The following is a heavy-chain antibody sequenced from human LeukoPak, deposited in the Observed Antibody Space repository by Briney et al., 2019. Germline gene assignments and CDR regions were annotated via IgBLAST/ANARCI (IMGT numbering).Heavy chain of an antibody. CDR2: MNPNSGNT. Sequence: ASVNVSCKASGYTFTSYDINWVRQATGQGLEWMGWMNPNSGNTGYAQKFQGRVTMTRNTSISTAYMELSSLRSEDTAVYYCARDYCSSTSCLFDYWGQGTLVTVSS. D-gene: IGHD2-2*01. V-gene: IGHV1-8*01. J-gene: IGHJ4*02. CDR1: GYTFTSYD. CDR3: ARDYCSSTSCLFDY.